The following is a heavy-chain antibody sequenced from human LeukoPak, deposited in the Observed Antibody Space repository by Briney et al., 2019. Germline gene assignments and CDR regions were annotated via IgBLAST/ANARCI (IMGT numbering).Heavy chain of an antibody. D-gene: IGHD1/OR15-1a*01. V-gene: IGHV3-7*01. CDR1: GFTFSTYW. J-gene: IGHJ4*02. CDR3: ARIKNSNFAY. CDR2: VKEDGSQK. Sequence: PGGSLRLSCAASGFTFSTYWMSWVRQAPGKGLEWVANVKEDGSQKYYVDSVKGRFTISRDNAKNALYLQMNSLRAEDTAVYYCARIKNSNFAYWGQGTLVTVSS.